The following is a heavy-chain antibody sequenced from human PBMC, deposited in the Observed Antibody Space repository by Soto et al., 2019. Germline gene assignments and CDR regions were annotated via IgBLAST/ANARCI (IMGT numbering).Heavy chain of an antibody. CDR2: ITSNK. D-gene: IGHD6-6*01. J-gene: IGHJ6*02. V-gene: IGHV3-64*04. CDR3: AKDRYSSSSGYYYYGMDV. Sequence: GGSLRLSCAASGFTFSSYAMHWVRQAPGKGLEYVSVITSNKYYADSVKGRFTISRDNSKNTLYLQMNSLRAEDTAVYYCAKDRYSSSSGYYYYGMDVWGQGTTVTVSS. CDR1: GFTFSSYA.